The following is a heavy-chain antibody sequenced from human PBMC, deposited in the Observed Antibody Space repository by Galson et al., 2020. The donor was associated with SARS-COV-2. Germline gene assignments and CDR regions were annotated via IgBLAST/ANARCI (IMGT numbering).Heavy chain of an antibody. CDR3: ATGIVRYFDQSDYYYCMDV. CDR2: FDPEDGET. D-gene: IGHD3-9*01. V-gene: IGHV1-24*01. J-gene: IGHJ6*02. CDR1: GYTLTELS. Sequence: ASVKVSCKVSGYTLTELSMHWVRQAPGKGLEWMGGFDPEDGETIYAQKFQGRVTMTEDTSTDTAYMELSSLRSEDTAVYYCATGIVRYFDQSDYYYCMDVWGQGTTATVSS.